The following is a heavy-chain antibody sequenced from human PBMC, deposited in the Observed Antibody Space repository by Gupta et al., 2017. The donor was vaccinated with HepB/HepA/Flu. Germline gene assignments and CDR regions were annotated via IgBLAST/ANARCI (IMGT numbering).Heavy chain of an antibody. J-gene: IGHJ6*02. CDR1: GFTFRLYA. CDR3: TRGNYDHYFGMDV. Sequence: QVQLVESGGGVVQPGRSLRLSCAVPGFTFRLYAMHWVRQAPGKGLEWVATISYDGSDKYYADSVKGRFTISRDNSKNTVYMQMNSLRPEDTAVYYCTRGNYDHYFGMDVWGQGTTVTVSS. CDR2: ISYDGSDK. D-gene: IGHD1-1*01. V-gene: IGHV3-30-3*01.